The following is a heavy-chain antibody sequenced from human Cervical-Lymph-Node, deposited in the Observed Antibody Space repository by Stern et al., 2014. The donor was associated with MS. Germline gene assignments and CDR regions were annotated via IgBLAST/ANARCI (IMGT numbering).Heavy chain of an antibody. CDR1: GYTFTTPNYG. CDR2: ISSYNGNT. CDR3: ARERLRDFNDYHFDS. D-gene: IGHD4-11*01. J-gene: IGHJ4*02. Sequence: QVQLVQSGPEVRQPGASVRVSCKASGYTFTTPNYGIAWVREAPGRGLEWIGWISSYNGNTVYAEKLQDRVTMTTDTSTSTAYMEMRSLRNDDTAFYYCARERLRDFNDYHFDSWGQGTLVTVSS. V-gene: IGHV1-18*01.